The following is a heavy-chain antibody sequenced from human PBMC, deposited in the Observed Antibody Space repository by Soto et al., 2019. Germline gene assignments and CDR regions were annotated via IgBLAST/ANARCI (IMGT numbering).Heavy chain of an antibody. D-gene: IGHD4-17*01. CDR3: AKGFDYGDTKHIDH. V-gene: IGHV3-23*01. CDR1: GFGFSTHA. Sequence: GSLRLSCAASGFGFSTHALSWFRQAPGKGLEWLSSITNTGITTHYADSVKGRFTISRENSRNTLHPQMNNLRVDDTAVYYCAKGFDYGDTKHIDHWGQGTLVTVYS. CDR2: ITNTGITT. J-gene: IGHJ4*02.